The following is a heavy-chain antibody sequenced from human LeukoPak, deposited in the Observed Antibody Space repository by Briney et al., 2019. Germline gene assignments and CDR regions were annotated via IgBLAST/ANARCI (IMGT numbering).Heavy chain of an antibody. CDR3: ARENIDYYDSSGYVNWFDP. CDR2: MNANSGNT. J-gene: IGHJ5*02. D-gene: IGHD3-22*01. Sequence: ASVKVSSKASGYTFTSYDINWVRQATGQGLEWMGWMNANSGNTGYAQKFQGRVTMTRNTSISTAYMELSSLRSEDTAVYYCARENIDYYDSSGYVNWFDPWGPGTLVTVSS. CDR1: GYTFTSYD. V-gene: IGHV1-8*01.